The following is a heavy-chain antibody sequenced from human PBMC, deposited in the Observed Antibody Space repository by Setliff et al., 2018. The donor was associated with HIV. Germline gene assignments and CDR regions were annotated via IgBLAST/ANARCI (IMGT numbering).Heavy chain of an antibody. CDR2: IYTSGST. V-gene: IGHV4-61*09. CDR1: GGSISSGSYY. J-gene: IGHJ5*02. CDR3: AGWSSWRKYNWFDP. Sequence: SETLSLTCTVSGGSISSGSYYWSWIRQPAGKGLEWIGHIYTSGSTNYNPSLKSRVTISVDTSKNQFSLKLSSVTAADTAVYYCAGWSSWRKYNWFDPLGPGTLVTVSS. D-gene: IGHD6-13*01.